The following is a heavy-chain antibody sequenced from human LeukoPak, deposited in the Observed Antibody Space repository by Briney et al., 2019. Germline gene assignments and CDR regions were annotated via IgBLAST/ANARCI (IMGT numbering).Heavy chain of an antibody. CDR3: ARDVRYCSGGSCYSGDYYYYGMDV. J-gene: IGHJ6*02. CDR1: GGSISSYY. CDR2: IYYSGST. Sequence: SETLSLTCTVSGGSISSYYWSWIRQPPGKGLEWLGYIYYSGSTNYNPSLKSRVTISVDTSKNQFSLKLSSVTAADTAVYYCARDVRYCSGGSCYSGDYYYYGMDVWGQGATVTVSS. V-gene: IGHV4-59*01. D-gene: IGHD2-15*01.